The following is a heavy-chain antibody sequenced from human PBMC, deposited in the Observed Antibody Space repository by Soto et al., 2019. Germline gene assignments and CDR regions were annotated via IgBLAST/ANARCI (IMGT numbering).Heavy chain of an antibody. Sequence: QLQLQESGSGLVKPSQTLSLTCAVSGGSISSGAYSWSWIRQPPGKGLEWIGYMFYSGSTYYSPSLRSRVPISVDRSKNQFSLKLSSVTAADTAMYYCARDPRTDAFDVWGQGIMVTVSS. CDR3: ARDPRTDAFDV. V-gene: IGHV4-30-2*01. CDR2: MFYSGST. CDR1: GGSISSGAYS. J-gene: IGHJ3*01.